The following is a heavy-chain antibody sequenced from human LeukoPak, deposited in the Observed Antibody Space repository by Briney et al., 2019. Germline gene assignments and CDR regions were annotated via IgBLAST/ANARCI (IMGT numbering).Heavy chain of an antibody. CDR2: IYSGGST. V-gene: IGHV3-53*01. J-gene: IGHJ5*02. Sequence: TGGSLRLSCAASGFTVSSNYMSWVRQAPGKGLEWVSVIYSGGSTYYADSVKGRFTTSRDNSKNTLYLQMNSLRAEDTAVYYCARFTATSQFDPWGQGTLVTVSS. D-gene: IGHD4-17*01. CDR3: ARFTATSQFDP. CDR1: GFTVSSNY.